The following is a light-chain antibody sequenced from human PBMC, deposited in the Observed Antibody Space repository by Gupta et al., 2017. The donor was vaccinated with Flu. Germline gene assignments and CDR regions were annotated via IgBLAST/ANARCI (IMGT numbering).Light chain of an antibody. V-gene: IGKV1-5*03. CDR1: QSLSSW. CDR3: QQYDSYSLT. Sequence: DIQMTQSPSTLSAYVGDRVTITCRASQSLSSWLAWYQQKPGKAPNLLIYKASNLESGVPSRFSGSGSGTEFTLTISSLQPDDFATYYCQQYDSYSLTLAAGPRWRS. CDR2: KAS. J-gene: IGKJ4*01.